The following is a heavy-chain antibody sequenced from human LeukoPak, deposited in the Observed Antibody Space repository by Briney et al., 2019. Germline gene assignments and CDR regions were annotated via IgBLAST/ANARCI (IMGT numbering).Heavy chain of an antibody. V-gene: IGHV3-66*02. Sequence: PGGSLRLSCAASGYSFNNAWMTWVRQAPGKGLEWVSVIYTAGETYYADSVKGRFSISRDISKNTVYLQMNSLRGDDTAMYYCASEGDWGQGTLVTVSS. D-gene: IGHD3-16*01. CDR1: GYSFNNAW. CDR2: IYTAGET. J-gene: IGHJ4*02. CDR3: ASEGD.